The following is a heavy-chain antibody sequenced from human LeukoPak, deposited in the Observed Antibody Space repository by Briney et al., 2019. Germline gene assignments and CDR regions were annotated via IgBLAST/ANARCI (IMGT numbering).Heavy chain of an antibody. Sequence: SVKVSCKASGGTFSSYAISWVRQAPGQGLEWMGGIIPIFGTANYAQKFQGRVTITTDESTSTAYMELSSLRSEDTAVYYCARGGYSYGKKYHYYYYMDVWGKGTTVTVSS. J-gene: IGHJ6*03. CDR3: ARGGYSYGKKYHYYYYMDV. CDR2: IIPIFGTA. V-gene: IGHV1-69*05. D-gene: IGHD5-18*01. CDR1: GGTFSSYA.